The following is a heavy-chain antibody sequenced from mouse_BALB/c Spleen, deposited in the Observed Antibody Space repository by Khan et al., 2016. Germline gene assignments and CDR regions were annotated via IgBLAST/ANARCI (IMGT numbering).Heavy chain of an antibody. V-gene: IGHV2-6-7*01. CDR1: GFSLTGYG. CDR3: SSDYDGFAC. CDR2: RWGDGRT. Sequence: QVQLKESGPGLVAPSQSLSITCTVSGFSLTGYGVNWVRQPPGKGLEWLGKRWGDGRTDYNSALKSRGSISKDNCKSQDFLKMNSLQTADTANSSCSSDYDGFACWGQGTLVIVSA. D-gene: IGHD1-1*01. J-gene: IGHJ3*01.